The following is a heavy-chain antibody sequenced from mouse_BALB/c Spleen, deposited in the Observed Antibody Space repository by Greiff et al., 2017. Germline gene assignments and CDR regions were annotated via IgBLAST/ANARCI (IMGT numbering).Heavy chain of an antibody. CDR2: IDPENGNT. D-gene: IGHD1-1*01. CDR1: GFNIKDYY. J-gene: IGHJ4*01. V-gene: IGHV14-1*02. CDR3: ARSNYYGSSSMDY. Sequence: VQLKESGAELVRPGALVKLSCKASGFNIKDYYMHWVKQRPEQGLEWIGWIDPENGNTIYDPKFQGKASITADTSSNTAYLQLSSLTSEDTAVYYCARSNYYGSSSMDYWGQGTSVTVSS.